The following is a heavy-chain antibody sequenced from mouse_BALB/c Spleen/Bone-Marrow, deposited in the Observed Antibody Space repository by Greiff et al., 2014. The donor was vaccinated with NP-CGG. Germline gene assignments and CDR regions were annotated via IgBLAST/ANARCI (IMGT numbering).Heavy chain of an antibody. D-gene: IGHD1-1*02. J-gene: IGHJ4*01. V-gene: IGHV5-4*02. CDR1: GFTFSDFY. Sequence: EVHLVESGGGLVKPGGSLKLSCAASGFTFSDFYIFWFRQTPEKRLEWVATISNGGTYTYYPDSVKGRFTISRDNAKNNLYLQMSSLKSEDTAMYYCARSGERYGAMDYWGQGTSVTVTS. CDR2: ISNGGTYT. CDR3: ARSGERYGAMDY.